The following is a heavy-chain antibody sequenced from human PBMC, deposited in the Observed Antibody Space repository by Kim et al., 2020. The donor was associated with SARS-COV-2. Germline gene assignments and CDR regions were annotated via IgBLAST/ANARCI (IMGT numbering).Heavy chain of an antibody. D-gene: IGHD6-19*01. V-gene: IGHV4-59*13. CDR3: ARAEGSGWYPPPFYFDF. J-gene: IGHJ4*01. Sequence: SETLSLTCTVSGGSISSYYWSWIRQPPGKGLEWIGYIYYSGSTNYNPSLKSRVTISVDTSKNQFSLKLSSVTAEDTAVYYCARAEGSGWYPPPFYFDFWG. CDR1: GGSISSYY. CDR2: IYYSGST.